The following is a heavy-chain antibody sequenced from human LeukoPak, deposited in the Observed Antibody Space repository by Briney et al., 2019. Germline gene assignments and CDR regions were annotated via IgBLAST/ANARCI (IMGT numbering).Heavy chain of an antibody. CDR3: ARGYCSSTSCYNPYYYYYYMDV. CDR1: GGSFSGYY. CDR2: INHSGST. Sequence: SETLSLTCAVYGGSFSGYYWSWIRQPPGKGLEWVGEINHSGSTNYNPSLKSRVTISVDTSKNHFSMKLSSVTAADTAVYYCARGYCSSTSCYNPYYYYYYMDVWGKGTTVTVSS. V-gene: IGHV4-34*01. D-gene: IGHD2-2*02. J-gene: IGHJ6*03.